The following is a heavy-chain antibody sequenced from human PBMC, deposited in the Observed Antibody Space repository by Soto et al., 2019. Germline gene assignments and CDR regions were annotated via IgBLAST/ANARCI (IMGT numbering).Heavy chain of an antibody. CDR2: ISAYDGKT. CDR1: GYTFKKYC. CDR3: ARDPNEFWTSYWFDP. D-gene: IGHD3-3*01. V-gene: IGHV1-18*01. Sequence: ASVKVSYKNSGYTFKKYCINWVRQAPGQRREWMGWISAYDGKTTYAEKVQGRVTLTTDTSTSTAYMELRSQTSDDTAIYYCARDPNEFWTSYWFDPWGQGTPVTVSS. J-gene: IGHJ5*02.